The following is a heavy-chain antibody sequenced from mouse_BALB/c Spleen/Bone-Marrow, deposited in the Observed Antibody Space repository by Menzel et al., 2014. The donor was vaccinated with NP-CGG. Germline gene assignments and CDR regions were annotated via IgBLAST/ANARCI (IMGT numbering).Heavy chain of an antibody. CDR1: GYTFTSYV. D-gene: IGHD2-1*01. J-gene: IGHJ4*01. CDR2: INPNNDGS. V-gene: IGHV1-14*01. Sequence: EVKLQESGPELVKPGASVKMSCKASGYTFTSYVMHWVKQKPGQDLEWIGYINPNNDGSKYNEKFKGKATLTSDKSSSAAYMELSSLTSEDSAVYYCARGKTYAMDYWGQGTSVTVSS. CDR3: ARGKTYAMDY.